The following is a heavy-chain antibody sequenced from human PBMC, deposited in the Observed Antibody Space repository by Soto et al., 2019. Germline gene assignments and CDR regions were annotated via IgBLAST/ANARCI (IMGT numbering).Heavy chain of an antibody. V-gene: IGHV3-23*01. J-gene: IGHJ6*03. D-gene: IGHD5-18*01. CDR1: GLTFSSYA. CDR2: ISGSGGST. Sequence: PGGSLRLSCAASGLTFSSYAMSWVRQAPGKGLEWVSAISGSGGSTYYAETVKGRLTISRDNSKNTLYLQMNSLRAEDTAVYYCAKGDTAKKPYYYSYMDVWGKGTTVTVSS. CDR3: AKGDTAKKPYYYSYMDV.